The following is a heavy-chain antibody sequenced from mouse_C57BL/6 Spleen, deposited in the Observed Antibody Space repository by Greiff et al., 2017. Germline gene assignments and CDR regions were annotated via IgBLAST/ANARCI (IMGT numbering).Heavy chain of an antibody. CDR2: IYPGDGDT. CDR3: ARGGDTTVVAPFAY. J-gene: IGHJ3*01. CDR1: GYAFSSSW. V-gene: IGHV1-82*01. Sequence: VQLQQSGPELVKPGASVKISCKASGYAFSSSWMNWVKQRPGKGLEWIGRIYPGDGDTNYNGKFKGKATLTADKSSSTAYMQLSSLTSEDSAVYFCARGGDTTVVAPFAYWGQGTLVTVSA. D-gene: IGHD1-1*01.